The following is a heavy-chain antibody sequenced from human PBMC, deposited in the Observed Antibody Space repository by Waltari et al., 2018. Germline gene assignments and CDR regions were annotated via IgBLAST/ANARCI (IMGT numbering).Heavy chain of an antibody. V-gene: IGHV3-7*01. CDR3: ARGGVVKPHWFDP. CDR1: GFTFSSYW. CDR2: IKQDGSEK. Sequence: EVQLVESGGGLVQPGGSLRLSCAASGFTFSSYWMSWVRPAPGKGLEWVANIKQDGSEKYYVDSVKGRFTISRDNAKNSLYLQMNSLRAEDTAVYYCARGGVVKPHWFDPWGQGTLVTVSS. J-gene: IGHJ5*02. D-gene: IGHD3-3*01.